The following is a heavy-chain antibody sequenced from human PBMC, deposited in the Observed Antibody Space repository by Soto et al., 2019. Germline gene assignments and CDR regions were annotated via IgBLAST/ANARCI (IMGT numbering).Heavy chain of an antibody. CDR3: ARDRPGYDEGGMDV. J-gene: IGHJ6*02. V-gene: IGHV1-18*04. CDR1: GYTFTSYG. D-gene: IGHD3-3*01. Sequence: ASVKFSCKASGYTFTSYGISWVRQAPGQGLEWMGWISAYNGNTNYAQKLQGRVTMTTDTSTSTAYMELRSLRSDDTAVYYCARDRPGYDEGGMDVWGQGTTVTVS. CDR2: ISAYNGNT.